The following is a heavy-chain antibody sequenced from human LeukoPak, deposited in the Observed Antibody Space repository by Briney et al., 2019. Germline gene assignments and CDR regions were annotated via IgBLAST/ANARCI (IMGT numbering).Heavy chain of an antibody. D-gene: IGHD2/OR15-2a*01. J-gene: IGHJ4*02. Sequence: SETLSLTCTVSGSSISNYYWSWIRQPAGKGLGWIGYIYYSGSTKYNLSLKSRVTISVDTSKNQLSLKLSSVTAADTAVYYCARGEYGLFDYWGQGTLATVSS. CDR3: ARGEYGLFDY. CDR1: GSSISNYY. CDR2: IYYSGST. V-gene: IGHV4-59*01.